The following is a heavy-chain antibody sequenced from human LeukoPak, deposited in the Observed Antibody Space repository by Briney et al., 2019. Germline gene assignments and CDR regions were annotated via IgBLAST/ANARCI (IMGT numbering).Heavy chain of an antibody. CDR1: GFTFSSCW. D-gene: IGHD4-17*01. CDR3: ARDRSDTTVDFDY. J-gene: IGHJ4*02. V-gene: IGHV3-7*01. CDR2: IKQDGSEK. Sequence: GGSLRLSCAASGFTFSSCWMSWVRQAPGKGLEWVANIKQDGSEKYYVDSVKGRFTISRDSAKNSLYLQMNSLRAEDTAVYYCARDRSDTTVDFDYWGQGTLVTVSS.